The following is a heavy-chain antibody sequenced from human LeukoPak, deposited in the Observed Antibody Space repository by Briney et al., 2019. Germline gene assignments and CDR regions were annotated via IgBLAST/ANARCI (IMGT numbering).Heavy chain of an antibody. D-gene: IGHD3-3*01. CDR2: IYHSGST. V-gene: IGHV4-38-2*01. Sequence: SETLSLPRAVSGYSISSGYYWGWIRQPPGKGLEWIGSIYHSGSTYYNPSLKSRVTISVDTSKNQFSLKLSSVTAADTAVYYCARRYYDFWSGYFFFDYWVRGTVVTVSS. CDR1: GYSISSGYY. CDR3: ARRYYDFWSGYFFFDY. J-gene: IGHJ4*02.